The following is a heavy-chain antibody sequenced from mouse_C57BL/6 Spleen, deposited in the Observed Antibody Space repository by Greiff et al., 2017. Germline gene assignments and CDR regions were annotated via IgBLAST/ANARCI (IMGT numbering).Heavy chain of an antibody. Sequence: VQLQQPGTELVKPGASVKLSCKASGYTFTSYWMHWVKQRPGQGLEWIGNINPSNGGTNYNEKFKSKATLTVDKSSSTAYMQLSSLTSEDSAVYYCARSFYYGGENYAMDYWGQGTSVTVSS. CDR1: GYTFTSYW. CDR3: ARSFYYGGENYAMDY. V-gene: IGHV1-53*01. J-gene: IGHJ4*01. CDR2: INPSNGGT. D-gene: IGHD2-1*01.